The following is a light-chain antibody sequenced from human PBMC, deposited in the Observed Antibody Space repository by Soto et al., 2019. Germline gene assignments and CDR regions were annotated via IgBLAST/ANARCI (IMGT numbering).Light chain of an antibody. Sequence: QLVLTQPPSASGTPGQRVAISCSGSSSNIGSNSVSWYQQLPGTAPKLLVYTNDQRPSGVPDRFSGSKSGTSASLAIGGLQSEDEADDYCAAWDDSLSGVVFGGGTQLTVL. J-gene: IGLJ7*01. CDR2: TND. CDR1: SSNIGSNS. V-gene: IGLV1-44*01. CDR3: AAWDDSLSGVV.